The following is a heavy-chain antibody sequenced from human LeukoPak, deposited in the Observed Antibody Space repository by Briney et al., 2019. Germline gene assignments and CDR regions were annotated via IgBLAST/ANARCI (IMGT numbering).Heavy chain of an antibody. Sequence: GGSLRLSCTASGFTFGDYAMSWFRQAPGEGLEWVSFIRSNAYGGTTEYAASVKGRFTVSRDDSKSIAYLQMNSLKTEDTAVYYCARDGVFTISTAYYNVDDYWGQGTLVTVSS. V-gene: IGHV3-49*03. D-gene: IGHD3-9*01. CDR1: GFTFGDYA. J-gene: IGHJ4*02. CDR2: IRSNAYGGTT. CDR3: ARDGVFTISTAYYNVDDY.